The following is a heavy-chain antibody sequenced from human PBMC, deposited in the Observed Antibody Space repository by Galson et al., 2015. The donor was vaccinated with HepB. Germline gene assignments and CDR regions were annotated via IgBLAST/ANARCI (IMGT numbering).Heavy chain of an antibody. CDR3: AKDRGSSWYPHYGLDV. Sequence: SLRLSCAASGFTFGDFAIHWVRQPPGRGLEWVSVISWNSRTTGYADSVKGRFTVSRDNAKNSLYLQMNSLRVEDTAFYYCAKDRGSSWYPHYGLDVWGQGTTVTVSS. V-gene: IGHV3-9*01. CDR1: GFTFGDFA. D-gene: IGHD6-13*01. CDR2: ISWNSRTT. J-gene: IGHJ6*02.